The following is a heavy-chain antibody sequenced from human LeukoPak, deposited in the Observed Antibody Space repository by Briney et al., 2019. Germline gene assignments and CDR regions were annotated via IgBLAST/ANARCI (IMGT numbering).Heavy chain of an antibody. CDR3: AREVAI. Sequence: WASVKVSCKASGYTLSTYTMHWLRQAPGQRPEWMGCIYAGNGDVKYSQNFQARVTITRDTSANTAYLELSNLRSEDTAVYYCAREVAIWGQGTLVTVSS. D-gene: IGHD2-15*01. CDR2: IYAGNGDV. CDR1: GYTLSTYT. J-gene: IGHJ4*02. V-gene: IGHV1-3*01.